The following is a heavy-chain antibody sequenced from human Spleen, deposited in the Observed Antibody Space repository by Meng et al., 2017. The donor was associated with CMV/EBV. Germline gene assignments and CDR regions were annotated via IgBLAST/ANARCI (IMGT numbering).Heavy chain of an antibody. CDR1: GGTFSSYA. Sequence: SVKVSCKASGGTFSSYAISWVRQAPGQGLEWMGGIIPIFGTANYAQNFQGRVTITADKSTSTTYMELSSLRSEDTAVYYCARSLIVIVPSALPSGFYYNMDVWGQGTTVTVSS. CDR3: ARSLIVIVPSALPSGFYYNMDV. J-gene: IGHJ6*03. D-gene: IGHD2-2*02. CDR2: IIPIFGTA. V-gene: IGHV1-69*06.